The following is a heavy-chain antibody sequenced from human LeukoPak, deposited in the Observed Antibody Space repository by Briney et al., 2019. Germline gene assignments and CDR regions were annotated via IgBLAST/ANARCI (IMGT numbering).Heavy chain of an antibody. CDR1: GFTVSSNS. J-gene: IGHJ6*03. D-gene: IGHD2-8*01. CDR2: IYSGGNT. V-gene: IGHV3-53*01. Sequence: GGSLRLSCTVSGFTVSSNSMSWVRQAPGKGLEWVSFIYSGGNTHYSDSVKGRFTISGDNSKNTLYLQMNSLRAEDTAVYYCAKEGDLGYCTNGVCYHYYYYMDVWGKGTTVTVSS. CDR3: AKEGDLGYCTNGVCYHYYYYMDV.